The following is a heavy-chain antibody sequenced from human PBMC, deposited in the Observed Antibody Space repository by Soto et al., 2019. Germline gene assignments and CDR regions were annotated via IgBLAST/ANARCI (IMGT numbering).Heavy chain of an antibody. CDR2: ISYDGSNK. D-gene: IGHD6-19*01. V-gene: IGHV3-30*01. CDR1: GFTFSSYA. CDR3: ARDFSIAVAGTPEDQYYYGMDV. J-gene: IGHJ6*02. Sequence: LRLSCAASGFTFSSYAMHWVRQAPGKGLEWVAVISYDGSNKYYADSVKGRFTISRDNSKNTLYLQMNSLRAEDTAVYYCARDFSIAVAGTPEDQYYYGMDVWGQGTTVTVSS.